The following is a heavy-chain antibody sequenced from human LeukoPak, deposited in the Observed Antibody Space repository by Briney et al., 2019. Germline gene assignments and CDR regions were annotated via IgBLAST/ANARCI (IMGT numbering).Heavy chain of an antibody. CDR2: ISAYNGNT. Sequence: GASVKVSCKASGYTFTSYGISWVRQAPGQGLEWMGWISAYNGNTNYAQKLQGRVTMTTDTSTSTAYMELRSLRSDDTAVYYCARDDVVPAASVWFDPWGQGTLVTVSS. D-gene: IGHD2-2*01. V-gene: IGHV1-18*01. CDR1: GYTFTSYG. CDR3: ARDDVVPAASVWFDP. J-gene: IGHJ5*02.